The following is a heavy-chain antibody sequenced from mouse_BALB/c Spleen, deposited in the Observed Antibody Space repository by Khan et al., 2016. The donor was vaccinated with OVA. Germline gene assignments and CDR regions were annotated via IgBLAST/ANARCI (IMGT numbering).Heavy chain of an antibody. J-gene: IGHJ3*01. CDR1: GYSITSYYA. Sequence: EVKLLESGPGLVKPSQSLSLTCTVTGYSITSYYAWNWIRQFPGNKLEWMGYISYSGSTTYNPSLKSRISITRDTSKNQFFLQLNSVTTEDTATYYCARWFTYWGQGTLVTVSA. CDR2: ISYSGST. CDR3: ARWFTY. V-gene: IGHV3-2*02.